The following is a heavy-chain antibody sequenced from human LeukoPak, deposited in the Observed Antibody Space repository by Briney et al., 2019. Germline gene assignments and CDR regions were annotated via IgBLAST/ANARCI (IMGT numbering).Heavy chain of an antibody. CDR1: GGSFSGYY. D-gene: IGHD2-15*01. Sequence: SETLSLTCAVYGGSFSGYYWSWIRQPPGKGLEWIGEINHSGSTDYNPSLKSRVTISVDTSKNQFSLKLSSVTAADTAVYYCARGLVVAAPWGQGTLVTVSS. V-gene: IGHV4-34*01. J-gene: IGHJ4*02. CDR3: ARGLVVAAP. CDR2: INHSGST.